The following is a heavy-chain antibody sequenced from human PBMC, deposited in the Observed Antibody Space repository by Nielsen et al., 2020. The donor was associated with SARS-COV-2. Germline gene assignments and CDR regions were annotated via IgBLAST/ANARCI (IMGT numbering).Heavy chain of an antibody. D-gene: IGHD4-11*01. V-gene: IGHV3-66*01. CDR2: IYSGGST. Sequence: RQAPGKGLEWVSVIYSGGSTYYADSVKGRFTISRDNSKNTLYLQMNSLRAEDTAVYYCARGPYMRYGMDVWGQGTTVTVSS. J-gene: IGHJ6*02. CDR3: ARGPYMRYGMDV.